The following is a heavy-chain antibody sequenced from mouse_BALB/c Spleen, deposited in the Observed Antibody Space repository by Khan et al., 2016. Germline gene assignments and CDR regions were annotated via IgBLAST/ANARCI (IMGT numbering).Heavy chain of an antibody. Sequence: EVKLLESGPGLVKPSQSLSLTCTVTGYSITSDYAWNWIRQFPGNKLEWMGYISYSGSTRYNPSLKSRISITRDTSKNQFFLQLNSVTTEDTATXYCARGRYYGSRGYFDVWGAGTTVTVSS. CDR3: ARGRYYGSRGYFDV. CDR1: GYSITSDYA. D-gene: IGHD1-1*01. V-gene: IGHV3-2*02. CDR2: ISYSGST. J-gene: IGHJ1*01.